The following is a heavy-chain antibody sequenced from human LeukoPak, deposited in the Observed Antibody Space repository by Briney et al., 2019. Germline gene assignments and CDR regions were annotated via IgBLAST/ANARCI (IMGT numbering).Heavy chain of an antibody. CDR3: ARDLGGATRYFDY. J-gene: IGHJ4*02. Sequence: SVKVSCKSSGGTFSSYAISWVRQAPGQGLEWMGGSIRIFGTANYGKKFQGRVTITADESRSTAYTELSSPRSEDTAVYYCARDLGGATRYFDYWGQGNLVTVSS. D-gene: IGHD1-26*01. V-gene: IGHV1-69*13. CDR1: GGTFSSYA. CDR2: SIRIFGTA.